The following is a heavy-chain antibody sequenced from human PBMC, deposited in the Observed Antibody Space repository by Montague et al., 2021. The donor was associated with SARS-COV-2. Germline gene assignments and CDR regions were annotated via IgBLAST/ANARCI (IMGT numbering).Heavy chain of an antibody. CDR3: AREGALDWLDP. V-gene: IGHV3-48*03. J-gene: IGHJ5*02. CDR2: ISSSATTI. D-gene: IGHD3-16*01. Sequence: SLRLSCPASGFNFRTSEMNWVRQAPGKGLEWISYISSSATTICYADSVKGRFTVSRDNARNLLYLQMDSLRADDTAVYFCAREGALDWLDPWGQGTQVTVSS. CDR1: GFNFRTSE.